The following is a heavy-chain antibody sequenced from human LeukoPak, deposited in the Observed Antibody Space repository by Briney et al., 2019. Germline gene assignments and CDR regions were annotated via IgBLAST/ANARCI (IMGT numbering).Heavy chain of an antibody. D-gene: IGHD6-19*01. CDR2: IYYSGST. V-gene: IGHV4-39*07. Sequence: PSETLSLTCTVSGGSISSSSYYWGWIRQPPGKGLEWIGSIYYSGSTYYNPSLKSRVTISVDTSKNQFSLKLSSVTAADTAVYYCARGVTGSSGWLGAYYYHYMDVWGKGTTVTVSS. J-gene: IGHJ6*03. CDR3: ARGVTGSSGWLGAYYYHYMDV. CDR1: GGSISSSSYY.